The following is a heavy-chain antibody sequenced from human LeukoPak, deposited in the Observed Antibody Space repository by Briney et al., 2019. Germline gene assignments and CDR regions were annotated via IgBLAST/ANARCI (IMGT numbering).Heavy chain of an antibody. CDR1: GGSSSGYY. CDR2: INHSGST. V-gene: IGHV4-34*01. Sequence: PSETLSLTCAVSGGSSSGYYWSWIRQPPGKGLEWIGEINHSGSTNYNPSLKSRVTISVDTSKNQFSLKLSSVTAADTAVYYCARDRLGTYVLGAFDIWGQGTMVTVSS. D-gene: IGHD3-16*01. CDR3: ARDRLGTYVLGAFDI. J-gene: IGHJ3*02.